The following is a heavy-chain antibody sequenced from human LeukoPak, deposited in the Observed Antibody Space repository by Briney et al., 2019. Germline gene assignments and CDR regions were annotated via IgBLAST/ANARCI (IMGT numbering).Heavy chain of an antibody. Sequence: SETLSLTCTVSGGSISSYYWSWLRQPPGKGLEWIGYIYYSGSTNYNPSLKSRVTISVDTSKNQFSLKLSSVTAADTAVYYCASTGTMVRGVIRDYWGQGTLVTVSS. CDR2: IYYSGST. D-gene: IGHD3-10*01. CDR1: GGSISSYY. CDR3: ASTGTMVRGVIRDY. V-gene: IGHV4-59*01. J-gene: IGHJ4*02.